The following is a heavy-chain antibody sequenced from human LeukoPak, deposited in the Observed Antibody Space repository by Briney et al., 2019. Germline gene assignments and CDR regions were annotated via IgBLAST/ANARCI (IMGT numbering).Heavy chain of an antibody. CDR1: GGSISSSSSYY. V-gene: IGHV4-39*01. CDR3: ARRSQTTAGRGIDY. J-gene: IGHJ4*02. CDR2: MSNSGIT. Sequence: SETLSLTCTVSGGSISSSSSYYWAWIRQPPGKGLGWIGTMSNSGITYYNPSLKSRVAISGDKYMNQFSLKLTSVTAADTAVFYCARRSQTTAGRGIDYWGQGTLVTVSS. D-gene: IGHD6-13*01.